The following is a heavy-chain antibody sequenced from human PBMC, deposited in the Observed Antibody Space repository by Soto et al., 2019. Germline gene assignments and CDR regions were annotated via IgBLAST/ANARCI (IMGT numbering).Heavy chain of an antibody. CDR2: ISYDGSNK. CDR3: DGSSGYY. CDR1: GFTFSSYG. V-gene: IGHV3-30*03. J-gene: IGHJ4*02. D-gene: IGHD3-22*01. Sequence: GGSLRLSCAASGFTFSSYGMHWVRQAPGKGLEWVAVISYDGSNKYYADSVKGRFTISRDNSKNTLYLQMNSLRAEDTAVYYCDGSSGYYWGQGTLVTVSS.